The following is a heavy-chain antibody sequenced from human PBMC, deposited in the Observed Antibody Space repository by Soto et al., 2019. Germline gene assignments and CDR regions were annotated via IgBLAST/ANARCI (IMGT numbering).Heavy chain of an antibody. J-gene: IGHJ6*03. CDR1: GGSFSGYY. D-gene: IGHD2-15*01. Sequence: SETLSLTCAVYGGSFSGYYWSWIRQPPGKGLEWIGEINHSGSTNYNPSLKSRVTISVDTSKNQFSLKLSSVTAADTAVYYCARALSWVRGYCSGGSCYIRNIRNYYYYYMDVWGKGTTVTVSS. V-gene: IGHV4-34*01. CDR2: INHSGST. CDR3: ARALSWVRGYCSGGSCYIRNIRNYYYYYMDV.